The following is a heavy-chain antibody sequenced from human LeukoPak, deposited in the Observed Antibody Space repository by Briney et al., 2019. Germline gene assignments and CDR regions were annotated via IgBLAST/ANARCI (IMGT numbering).Heavy chain of an antibody. CDR2: ISGDGGTI. V-gene: IGHV3-23*01. J-gene: IGHJ4*02. D-gene: IGHD2-8*01. CDR1: GFTLRSSA. Sequence: GGSLRLSCAASGFTLRSSAMSWVRQAPGKGLEWVSAISGDGGTISYAASVRGRFTISRDNAKSTLFLQMSSLRAGDTALYYCAKELYGNPSGYWGQGTRVTVSS. CDR3: AKELYGNPSGY.